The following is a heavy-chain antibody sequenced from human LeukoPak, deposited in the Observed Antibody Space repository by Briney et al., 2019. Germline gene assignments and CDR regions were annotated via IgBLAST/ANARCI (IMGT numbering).Heavy chain of an antibody. CDR2: IYYSGST. V-gene: IGHV4-39*07. J-gene: IGHJ3*02. CDR3: ARDYVDYVSKDAFDI. CDR1: GGSISSSSYY. D-gene: IGHD4-17*01. Sequence: SETLSLTCTVSGGSISSSSYYWGWIRQPPGEGLEWIGSIYYSGSTYYNPSLKSRVTISVDTSKNQFSLKLSSVTAADTAVYYCARDYVDYVSKDAFDIWGQGTMVTVSS.